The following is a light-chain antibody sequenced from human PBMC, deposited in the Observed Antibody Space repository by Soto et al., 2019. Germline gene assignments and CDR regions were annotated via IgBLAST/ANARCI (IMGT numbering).Light chain of an antibody. V-gene: IGLV2-14*01. CDR1: SSDVGGYNY. CDR2: DVS. CDR3: SSYTSSSPYV. J-gene: IGLJ1*01. Sequence: QSVLTQPASGSGSPLQSSSISCTGTSSDVGGYNYVSWYQQHPGKAPKLMIYDVSNRPSGVSNRFSGSKSGNTASLTISGLQAEDEADYYCSSYTSSSPYVFGTGTKVTVL.